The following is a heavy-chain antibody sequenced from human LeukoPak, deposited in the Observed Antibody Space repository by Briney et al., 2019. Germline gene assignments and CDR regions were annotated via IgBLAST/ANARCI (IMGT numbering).Heavy chain of an antibody. CDR1: GYTFTNYG. CDR2: ISADNGDT. D-gene: IGHD2-2*02. Sequence: ASVKVSCKASGYTFTNYGITWVRQAPGQGLEWMGWISADNGDTNYAQKLQGRVTMTRSTSISTAYMELSSLRSEDTAVYYCARGRWTGYCTSASCYSGLDPWGQGTLVTVSS. CDR3: ARGRWTGYCTSASCYSGLDP. J-gene: IGHJ5*02. V-gene: IGHV1-18*01.